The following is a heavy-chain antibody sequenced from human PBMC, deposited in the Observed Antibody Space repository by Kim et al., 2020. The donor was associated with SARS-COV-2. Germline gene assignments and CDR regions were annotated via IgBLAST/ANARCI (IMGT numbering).Heavy chain of an antibody. V-gene: IGHV3-21*01. CDR3: ARGGDLKVPPSKAHKPFDY. CDR2: ISSSSSYI. J-gene: IGHJ4*02. CDR1: GFTFSSYS. D-gene: IGHD2-2*01. Sequence: GGSLRLSCAASGFTFSSYSMNWVRQAPGKGLEWVSSISSSSSYIYYADSVKGRFTISRDNAKNSLYLQMNSLRAEDTAVYYCARGGDLKVPPSKAHKPFDYWGQGTLVTVSS.